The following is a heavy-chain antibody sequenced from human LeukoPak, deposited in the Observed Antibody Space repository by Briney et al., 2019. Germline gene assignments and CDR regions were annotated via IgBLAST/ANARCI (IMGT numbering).Heavy chain of an antibody. CDR2: IYPDDSDT. V-gene: IGHV5-51*01. CDR1: GYSFTSYW. CDR3: ARHSLRGEGHYSDF. D-gene: IGHD3-10*01. J-gene: IGHJ4*02. Sequence: GESLKISCKGSGYSFTSYWIAWVRQIPGKGLEWMGIIYPDDSDTRYSPSLQGQDTMSADKSINTAYLQWSSRKASDTAMYYCARHSLRGEGHYSDFSGQGTLVTVSS.